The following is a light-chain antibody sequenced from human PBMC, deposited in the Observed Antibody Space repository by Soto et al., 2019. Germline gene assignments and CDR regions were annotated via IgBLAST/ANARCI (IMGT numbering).Light chain of an antibody. V-gene: IGKV1-39*01. Sequence: DIQMTQSPSPLSASVGDRVYITCRTSQSISSYLNWYQAKPGKAPKLLIYEASTLESGVPSRFSGSGSGTDFTLTIGSLQPEDSATYYCQHSYGSPPFTFGPGTRVDI. CDR2: EAS. CDR1: QSISSY. J-gene: IGKJ3*01. CDR3: QHSYGSPPFT.